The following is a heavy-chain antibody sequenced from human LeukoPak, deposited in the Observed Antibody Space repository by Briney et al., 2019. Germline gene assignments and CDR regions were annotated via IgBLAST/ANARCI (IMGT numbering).Heavy chain of an antibody. Sequence: SGRSLRLSCAASGFTFSTYFMHWVRQAPGKGLEWVADIASDGSHTFYVESVKGRFTISRDNSKNTLYLQMNSLRAEDTAAYFCARERQDTILHSGAFDIWGQGTMVTVSS. CDR2: IASDGSHT. CDR1: GFTFSTYF. J-gene: IGHJ3*02. V-gene: IGHV3-30-3*01. D-gene: IGHD2-21*01. CDR3: ARERQDTILHSGAFDI.